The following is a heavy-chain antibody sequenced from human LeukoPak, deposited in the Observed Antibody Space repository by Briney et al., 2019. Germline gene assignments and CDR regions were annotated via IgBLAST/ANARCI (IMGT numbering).Heavy chain of an antibody. Sequence: GGSLRLSRAASGFTVSSNYMSWVRQAPGKGLEWVSIIYSGDSTYYADSVKGRFTISRDNSKNTLYLQMNSLRAEDTAVYYCATTLYTNSWYSIDYWGQGTLVTVSS. J-gene: IGHJ4*02. CDR3: ATTLYTNSWYSIDY. D-gene: IGHD6-13*01. CDR1: GFTVSSNY. CDR2: IYSGDST. V-gene: IGHV3-53*01.